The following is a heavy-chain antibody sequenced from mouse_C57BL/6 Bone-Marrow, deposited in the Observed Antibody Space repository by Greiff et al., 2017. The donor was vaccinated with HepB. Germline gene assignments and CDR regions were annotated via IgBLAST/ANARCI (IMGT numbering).Heavy chain of an antibody. CDR3: ARLIYYGNYLPAMDY. CDR2: ISNGGGST. V-gene: IGHV5-12*01. CDR1: GFTFSDYY. Sequence: EVQGVESGGGLVQPGGSLKLSCAASGFTFSDYYMYWVRQTPEKRLEWVAYISNGGGSTYYPDTVKGRFTITRENAKNTLYLQMSRLKSEDTAMYYCARLIYYGNYLPAMDYWGQGTSVTVSS. D-gene: IGHD2-1*01. J-gene: IGHJ4*01.